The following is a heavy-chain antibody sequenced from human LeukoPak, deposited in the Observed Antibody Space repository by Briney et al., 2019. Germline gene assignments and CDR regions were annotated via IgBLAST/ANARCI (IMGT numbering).Heavy chain of an antibody. CDR3: ARDLGPGDFWSDYYTGNYGMDV. V-gene: IGHV4-31*03. Sequence: SETLSLTCTVSGGSISSGGYYWSWIRQHPGKGLEWIGYIYYSGSTYYNPSLKSRVTISVDTSKNQFSLKLSSVTAADTAVYYCARDLGPGDFWSDYYTGNYGMDVWGQGTTVTVSS. CDR1: GGSISSGGYY. J-gene: IGHJ6*02. CDR2: IYYSGST. D-gene: IGHD3-3*01.